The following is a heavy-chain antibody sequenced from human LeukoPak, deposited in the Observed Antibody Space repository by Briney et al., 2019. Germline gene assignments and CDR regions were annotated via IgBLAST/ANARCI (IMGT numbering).Heavy chain of an antibody. CDR3: ARGVSGYQGYYNMDV. V-gene: IGHV3-7*03. Sequence: GGSLRLSCAASGFTFSSYWMSWVRQAPGKGLESVANIKQDGSEKYYVDSVKGRFTISRDNAKNSLYLQMNSLRAEDTAVYYCARGVSGYQGYYNMDVWDKGTTVTVSS. D-gene: IGHD3-22*01. J-gene: IGHJ6*03. CDR1: GFTFSSYW. CDR2: IKQDGSEK.